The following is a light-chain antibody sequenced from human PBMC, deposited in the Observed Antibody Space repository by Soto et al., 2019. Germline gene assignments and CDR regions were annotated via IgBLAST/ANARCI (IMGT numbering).Light chain of an antibody. V-gene: IGLV1-40*01. CDR3: QSCDSSLSVGV. CDR2: GNS. Sequence: QSVLTQPPSVSGAPGQRVTISCTGSSSNIGAGYDVHWYQQLPGTAPKLLIYGNSNRPSGVPDRFSGSKSGTSASLAITGRHAEDAAEYYCQSCDSSLSVGVFGGGTKVTVL. CDR1: SSNIGAGYD. J-gene: IGLJ3*02.